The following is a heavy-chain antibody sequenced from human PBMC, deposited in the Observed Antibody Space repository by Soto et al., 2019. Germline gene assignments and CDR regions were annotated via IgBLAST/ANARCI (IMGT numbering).Heavy chain of an antibody. CDR1: GFTFTGYA. CDR3: AKSIIAAGTYHFDN. V-gene: IGHV3-23*01. J-gene: IGHJ4*02. D-gene: IGHD6-13*01. Sequence: GGSLRLSCAASGFTFTGYAMSWVRQAPGKGLEWVSGISGSGSSTDYADSVKGRFIISRDSSNNTVYLQMNSLTAEDTAMYYCAKSIIAAGTYHFDNWGQGALVTVSS. CDR2: ISGSGSST.